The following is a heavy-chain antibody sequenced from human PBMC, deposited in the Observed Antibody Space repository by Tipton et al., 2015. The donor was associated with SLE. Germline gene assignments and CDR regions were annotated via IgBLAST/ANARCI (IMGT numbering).Heavy chain of an antibody. Sequence: QLVQSGAEVKTPGASVTISCKTYGFSFISDAISWVRQAPGQGLEWTGCIRTYTGNSYYTESLQGRLTLTRDTYTNTAYMDLGSLRSDDTAIYYCARDLGDRFDFWGQGTRVTVSS. CDR2: IRTYTGNS. D-gene: IGHD4-17*01. V-gene: IGHV1-18*01. J-gene: IGHJ4*02. CDR1: GFSFISDA. CDR3: ARDLGDRFDF.